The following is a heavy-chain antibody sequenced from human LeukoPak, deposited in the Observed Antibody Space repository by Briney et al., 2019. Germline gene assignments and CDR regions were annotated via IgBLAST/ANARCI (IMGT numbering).Heavy chain of an antibody. CDR3: AKPSGEWELRSNFDY. Sequence: GGSLRLSCAASGFTFSSYAMSWVRQVPGKGLEWVSAISGSGGSTYYADSVKGRFTISRDNSKNTLYLQMNSLRAEDTAVYYCAKPSGEWELRSNFDYWGQGTLVTVSS. J-gene: IGHJ4*02. CDR2: ISGSGGST. V-gene: IGHV3-23*01. CDR1: GFTFSSYA. D-gene: IGHD1-26*01.